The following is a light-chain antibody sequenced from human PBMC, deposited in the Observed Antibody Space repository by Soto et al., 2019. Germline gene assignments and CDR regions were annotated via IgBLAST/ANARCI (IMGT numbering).Light chain of an antibody. J-gene: IGLJ1*01. CDR1: SSDIGSYNH. Sequence: QSVLTQPASVSGSPGQSITISCSGTSSDIGSYNHVAWYQQFPGKSPKLMIYAVSDRPSGVSDRFSGSTSGSTASLTISGLQAEDEAEYFCCSYVGATTYVFGSGTKVTVL. CDR3: CSYVGATTYV. V-gene: IGLV2-23*02. CDR2: AVS.